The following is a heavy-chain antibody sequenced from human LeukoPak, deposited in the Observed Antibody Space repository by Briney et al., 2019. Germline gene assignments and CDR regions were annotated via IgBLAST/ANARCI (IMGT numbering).Heavy chain of an antibody. J-gene: IGHJ6*03. D-gene: IGHD6-6*01. Sequence: GASVTVSCTASGYTFTSYGISWVRQAPGQGLEWMGWISAYNGNTNYAQKFQGRVTITADESTSTAYMELSSLRSEDTAVYYCARVLSAARPYYYYYYMDVWGKGTTVTVSS. CDR2: ISAYNGNT. CDR3: ARVLSAARPYYYYYYMDV. V-gene: IGHV1-18*01. CDR1: GYTFTSYG.